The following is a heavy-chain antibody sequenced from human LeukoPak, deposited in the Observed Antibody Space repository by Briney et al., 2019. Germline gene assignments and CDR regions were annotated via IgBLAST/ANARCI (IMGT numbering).Heavy chain of an antibody. V-gene: IGHV1-18*01. CDR1: GYTFTSYG. CDR2: ISAYNGNT. J-gene: IGHJ4*02. Sequence: GASVKVSCKASGYTFTSYGISWVRQAPGQGLEWRGWISAYNGNTNYAQKLQGRGTMATDTSTSTAYMELRSLRSDDTAVYYCARSTPRSQWLVLVDYSGQGTLVTVSS. D-gene: IGHD6-19*01. CDR3: ARSTPRSQWLVLVDY.